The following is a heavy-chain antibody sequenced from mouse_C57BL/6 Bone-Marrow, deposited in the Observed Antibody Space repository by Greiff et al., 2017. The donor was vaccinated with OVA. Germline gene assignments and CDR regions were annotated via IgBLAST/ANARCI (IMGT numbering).Heavy chain of an antibody. CDR2: IDPENGDT. D-gene: IGHD1-1*01. Sequence: EVQLQQSGAELVRPGASVKLSCTASGFTINDDYMHWVKQRPEQGLEWIGWIDPENGDTEYASKFQGRATITADTSTNTAYLQLSSLTSEDTAVYYCTAILLLRPFAYWGQGTLVTVSA. CDR3: TAILLLRPFAY. J-gene: IGHJ3*01. CDR1: GFTINDDY. V-gene: IGHV14-4*01.